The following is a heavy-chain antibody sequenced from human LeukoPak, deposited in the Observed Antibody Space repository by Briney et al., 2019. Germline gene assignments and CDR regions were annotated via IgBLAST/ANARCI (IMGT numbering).Heavy chain of an antibody. V-gene: IGHV1-2*04. J-gene: IGHJ6*03. CDR2: INPNSGGT. CDR1: GYTFTGYY. CDR3: AKADSHRGYSYATLAYYYMDV. Sequence: GASVKVSCKASGYTFTGYYMHWVRQAPGQGLEWMGWINPNSGGTNYAQKFQGWVTMTRDTSISTAYMELSSLTSDDTAVYYCAKADSHRGYSYATLAYYYMDVWGEGTTVTVSS. D-gene: IGHD5-18*01.